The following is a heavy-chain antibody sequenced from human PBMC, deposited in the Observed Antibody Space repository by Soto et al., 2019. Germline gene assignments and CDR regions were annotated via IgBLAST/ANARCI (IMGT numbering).Heavy chain of an antibody. CDR3: AKGDRIAAAGHFDY. J-gene: IGHJ4*02. CDR1: GFTFSSYG. CDR2: ISHDGSNK. Sequence: QVQLVESGGGVVQPGRSLRLSCAASGFTFSSYGMHWVRQAPGKGLEWVSVISHDGSNKYYADSVKGRFTISRDNFKNTLYLQMNSLRAEDTAVYYCAKGDRIAAAGHFDYWGQGTLVTVSS. D-gene: IGHD6-13*01. V-gene: IGHV3-30*18.